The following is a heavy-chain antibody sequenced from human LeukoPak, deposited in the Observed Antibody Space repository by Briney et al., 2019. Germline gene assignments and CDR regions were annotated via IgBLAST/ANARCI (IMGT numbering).Heavy chain of an antibody. CDR1: GGSFSGYY. V-gene: IGHV4-34*01. J-gene: IGHJ4*02. D-gene: IGHD2-2*01. CDR3: ARGRRLGVPAAMALRAFDY. CDR2: INYSGST. Sequence: SSETLSLTCAVYGGSFSGYYWSWIRQPPGRGLEWIGEINYSGSTNYNPSLKSRVTISVDTSKNQFSLKLSSVTAADTAVYYCARGRRLGVPAAMALRAFDYWGQGTLVTVSS.